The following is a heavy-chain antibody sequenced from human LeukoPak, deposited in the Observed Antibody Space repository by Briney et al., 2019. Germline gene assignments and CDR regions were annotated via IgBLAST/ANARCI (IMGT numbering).Heavy chain of an antibody. Sequence: GGSLRLSCAASGYTFSSYSINWVRQAPGKGLEWVSSISVRSNYIYYADSVRGRFRISRDDARDSLYMQMNSLKAEATAVDYCVRLRRNSDTSGFYYYYDFWGQGTLVTVSS. CDR1: GYTFSSYS. J-gene: IGHJ4*02. CDR2: ISVRSNYI. CDR3: VRLRRNSDTSGFYYYYDF. D-gene: IGHD3-22*01. V-gene: IGHV3-21*01.